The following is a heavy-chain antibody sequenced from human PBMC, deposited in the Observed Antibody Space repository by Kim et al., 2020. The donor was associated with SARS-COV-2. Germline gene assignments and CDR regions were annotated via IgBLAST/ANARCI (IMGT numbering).Heavy chain of an antibody. CDR1: GVSISNSY. CDR2: IYTAGST. J-gene: IGHJ4*02. V-gene: IGHV4-4*07. CDR3: ARGPPPDFDY. Sequence: SETLSLTCTVSGVSISNSYWSWIRQPAGKGLEWIGRIYTAGSTDYNSSLKSRVTMSVDMSTKQFSLTLSSVTAADTAVYYCARGPPPDFDYWGQGTLVTVSS.